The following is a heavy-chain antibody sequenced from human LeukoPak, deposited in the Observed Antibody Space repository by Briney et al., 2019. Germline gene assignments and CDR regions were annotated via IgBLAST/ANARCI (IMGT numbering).Heavy chain of an antibody. V-gene: IGHV4-31*03. D-gene: IGHD5-12*01. CDR2: MYYSGYT. J-gene: IGHJ4*02. Sequence: PSETLSLTCTVSGGSISSGGYYWNRIRQHPGKGLERIGHMYYSGYTYYNPSLKSRVTISVDTSKNQFSLKLRSVTAADTAVYYCATRGYSGYDYGFDYSGQGTLVTVSS. CDR3: ATRGYSGYDYGFDY. CDR1: GGSISSGGYY.